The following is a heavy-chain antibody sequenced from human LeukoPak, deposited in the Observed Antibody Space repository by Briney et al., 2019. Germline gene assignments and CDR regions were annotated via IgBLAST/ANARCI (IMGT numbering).Heavy chain of an antibody. V-gene: IGHV3-23*01. J-gene: IGHJ4*02. Sequence: GGSVRLSCAACGFTHSRYAMSWVRQARAKGLEWVSAISGSCGSKYYADSVKGRLTISRHNSKNTLYLHMNSLRAEDTAVYYWSKGLRRGVVVVGYWGQGTLVTVSS. CDR3: SKGLRRGVVVVGY. CDR2: ISGSCGSK. CDR1: GFTHSRYA. D-gene: IGHD2-15*01.